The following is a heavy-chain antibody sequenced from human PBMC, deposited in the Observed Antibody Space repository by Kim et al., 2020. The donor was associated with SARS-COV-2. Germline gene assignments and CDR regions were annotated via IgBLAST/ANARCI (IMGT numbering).Heavy chain of an antibody. CDR3: AKESGSGSYYAWTYYYYGMDV. CDR1: GFTFSSYG. D-gene: IGHD3-10*01. J-gene: IGHJ6*02. Sequence: GGSLRLSCAASGFTFSSYGMHWVRQPPGKGLEWVAVISYDGSNKYYAYSVKGRFTISRDNSKNTLYLQMNSLRAEDTAVYYCAKESGSGSYYAWTYYYYGMDVWGQGTTVTVSS. CDR2: ISYDGSNK. V-gene: IGHV3-30*18.